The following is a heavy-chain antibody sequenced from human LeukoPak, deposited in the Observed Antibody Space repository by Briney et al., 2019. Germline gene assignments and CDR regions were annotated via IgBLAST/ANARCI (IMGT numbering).Heavy chain of an antibody. V-gene: IGHV3-48*04. J-gene: IGHJ5*02. CDR1: GFSFSTYA. CDR3: ATDGAGFDT. CDR2: INIGGTNT. Sequence: GGSLRLSCAASGFSFSTYAMNWVRQAPGKGLEWLSYINIGGTNTHYADSVKGRFTISRDNAKKSLYLEMNNLRAEDTAVYYCATDGAGFDTWGQGVLVTVSS.